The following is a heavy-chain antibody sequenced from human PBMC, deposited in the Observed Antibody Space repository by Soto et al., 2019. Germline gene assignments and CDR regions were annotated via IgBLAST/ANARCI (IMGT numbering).Heavy chain of an antibody. J-gene: IGHJ6*02. D-gene: IGHD2-2*01. V-gene: IGHV4-59*01. Sequence: PSETLSLTCVLSCGSIISYYWSWIRQPPGKGLECIGYIYYSGNTKYNPSFESRVTISVDMSKNQFSLKLRSVTAADTAVYYCARAPNAYNYHYYGLDVWGQGTTVTVSS. CDR3: ARAPNAYNYHYYGLDV. CDR2: IYYSGNT. CDR1: CGSIISYY.